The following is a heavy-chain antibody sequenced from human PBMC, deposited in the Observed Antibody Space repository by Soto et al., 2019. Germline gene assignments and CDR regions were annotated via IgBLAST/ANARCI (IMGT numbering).Heavy chain of an antibody. CDR1: GFTFSSYA. J-gene: IGHJ6*03. Sequence: EVQLLESGGGLVQPGGSLRLSCAASGFTFSSYAMSWVRQAPWKGLEWVSAISGSGGSTYYADSVKGRFTISRDNSKNTPYLQMNRLRADDTAVYYCAKGSSSGWYCPPYYYCYLDVWGKGTTVTVSS. CDR3: AKGSSSGWYCPPYYYCYLDV. D-gene: IGHD6-19*01. V-gene: IGHV3-23*01. CDR2: ISGSGGST.